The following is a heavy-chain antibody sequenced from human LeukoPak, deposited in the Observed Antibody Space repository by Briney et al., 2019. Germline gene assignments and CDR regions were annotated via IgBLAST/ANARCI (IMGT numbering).Heavy chain of an antibody. Sequence: PGGSLRLSCVASAFIFSSYEMNWVRQAPGKGLEWLSYISSSGRTIYYADSVKGRFTISRDNAKNSLCLQMNSLRVEDTAVYYCARSYDYGDHGVDPNYFDYWGQGTLVTVSS. CDR1: AFIFSSYE. J-gene: IGHJ4*02. CDR2: ISSSGRTI. CDR3: ARSYDYGDHGVDPNYFDY. V-gene: IGHV3-48*03. D-gene: IGHD4-17*01.